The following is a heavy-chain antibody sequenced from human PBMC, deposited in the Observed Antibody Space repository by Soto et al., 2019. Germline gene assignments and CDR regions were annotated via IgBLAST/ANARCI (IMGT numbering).Heavy chain of an antibody. CDR1: GYIFTNYS. Sequence: ASVKVSCKASGYIFTNYSMHWVRQAPGQRLEWMGWINAANGNTKYSQKFQGRVTITTDTSASTAYMELSSLRSDDTAVYYCARVTYGSGSYASDYFDYWGQGTLVTVSS. J-gene: IGHJ4*02. D-gene: IGHD3-10*01. V-gene: IGHV1-3*01. CDR3: ARVTYGSGSYASDYFDY. CDR2: INAANGNT.